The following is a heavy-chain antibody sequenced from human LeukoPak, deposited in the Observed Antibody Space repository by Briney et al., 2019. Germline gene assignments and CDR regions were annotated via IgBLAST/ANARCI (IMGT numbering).Heavy chain of an antibody. D-gene: IGHD1-26*01. V-gene: IGHV3-48*01. J-gene: IGHJ4*02. CDR2: ISSSSTI. Sequence: PGGSLRLSCAASGFTFNSYSMNWVRQAPGKGLEWVSFISSSSTIYYADSVKGRFTISRDNGKKSLYLQMNSLRAEDTAVYYCARVVGSYYGYFDYWGQGTLVTVSS. CDR3: ARVVGSYYGYFDY. CDR1: GFTFNSYS.